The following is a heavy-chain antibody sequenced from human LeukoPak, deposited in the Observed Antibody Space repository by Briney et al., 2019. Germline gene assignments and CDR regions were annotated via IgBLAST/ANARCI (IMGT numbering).Heavy chain of an antibody. Sequence: PSETLSLTCIVSGGSISSSSYYWGWIRQPPGKGLEWIGSIYYSGSTYYNPSLKSRVTISVDTSKNQFSLKLSSVTAADPAVYYCARHAGTMVRRVMSWFDPWGQGTLATVSS. D-gene: IGHD3-10*01. CDR1: GGSISSSSYY. V-gene: IGHV4-39*01. J-gene: IGHJ5*02. CDR3: ARHAGTMVRRVMSWFDP. CDR2: IYYSGST.